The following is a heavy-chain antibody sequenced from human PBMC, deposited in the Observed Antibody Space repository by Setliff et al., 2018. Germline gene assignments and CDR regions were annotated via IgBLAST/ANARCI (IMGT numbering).Heavy chain of an antibody. CDR2: INSDGSDI. J-gene: IGHJ4*02. V-gene: IGHV3-74*03. CDR1: GFPFSSQW. CDR3: VRGGPLGTD. D-gene: IGHD1-26*01. Sequence: GESLRLSCAASGFPFSSQWMHWVRQAPGKGLMWVSHINSDGSDIKYADAVKGRFTVSRDNAKNTMYLQMDSLRAEDTAVYYCVRGGPLGTDWGQGMLVTVSS.